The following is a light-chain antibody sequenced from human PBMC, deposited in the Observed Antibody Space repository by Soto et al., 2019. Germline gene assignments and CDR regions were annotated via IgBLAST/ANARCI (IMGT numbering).Light chain of an antibody. CDR2: ESS. Sequence: EIVLTQSPATLSLSPGERATLSCRASQNVANYLDWYQQKPGQAPRLLIYESSNRATGIAARFSGGGSGTDFTLTISRLESDDFAVYYCQQHGTSPLTFGGGTKVDIK. CDR3: QQHGTSPLT. CDR1: QNVANY. V-gene: IGKV3-11*01. J-gene: IGKJ4*01.